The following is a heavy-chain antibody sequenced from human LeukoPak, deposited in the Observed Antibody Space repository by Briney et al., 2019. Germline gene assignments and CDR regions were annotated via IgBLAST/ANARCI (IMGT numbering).Heavy chain of an antibody. J-gene: IGHJ6*02. Sequence: GGSLRLSCAASGLTFSSYAMSWVRKAPGKGLEWVSLISGSGGSTCYADSVKGRFTISRDNSKNTLYLQMNSLRAEDTAVYYCAKKICSSGTYSGMDVWGQGTTVTVSS. CDR2: ISGSGGST. CDR3: AKKICSSGTYSGMDV. D-gene: IGHD3-10*01. V-gene: IGHV3-23*01. CDR1: GLTFSSYA.